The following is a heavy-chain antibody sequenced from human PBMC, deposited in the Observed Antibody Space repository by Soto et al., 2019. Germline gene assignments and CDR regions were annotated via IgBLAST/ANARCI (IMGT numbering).Heavy chain of an antibody. D-gene: IGHD4-4*01. CDR3: AKAQTKQYQPHYFDY. J-gene: IGHJ4*02. CDR1: GFTFSSYA. CDR2: ISGSGGST. V-gene: IGHV3-23*01. Sequence: EVQLLESGGGLVQPGGSLRLSCAASGFTFSSYAMSWVRQAPGKGLEWVSAISGSGGSTYYADSVKGRFTISRDNSKNPLYLQMNSLRAEDTAVYYCAKAQTKQYQPHYFDYWGQGTLVTVSS.